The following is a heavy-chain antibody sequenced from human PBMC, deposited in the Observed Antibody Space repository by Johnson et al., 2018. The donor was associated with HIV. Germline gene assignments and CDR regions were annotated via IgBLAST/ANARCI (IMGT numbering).Heavy chain of an antibody. D-gene: IGHD3-22*01. CDR3: AIVVIRGDAFDL. CDR1: GFTFDDYA. Sequence: VPLVESGGGLVQPGRSLRLSCAASGFTFDDYAMHWVRQAPGKGLEWVSGISWNSGSIGYADSVKGRFTISRDNAKNTLFLQMNSLRAEDTAVYYCAIVVIRGDAFDLWGQGTTVTVSS. J-gene: IGHJ3*01. CDR2: ISWNSGSI. V-gene: IGHV3-9*01.